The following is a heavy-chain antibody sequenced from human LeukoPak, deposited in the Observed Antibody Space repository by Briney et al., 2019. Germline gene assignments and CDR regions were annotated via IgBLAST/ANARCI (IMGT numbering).Heavy chain of an antibody. CDR3: ARPYYYDSRIDP. CDR1: GGSISSGDYY. CDR2: MYYSGST. V-gene: IGHV4-30-4*01. D-gene: IGHD3-22*01. Sequence: SETLSLTCTVSGGSISSGDYYWSCIRQPPGKGLEWIAYMYYSGSTYYNPSLKSRVTMSADTSKNQLSLKLSSVTAADTAVYYCARPYYYDSRIDPWGQGILVTVSS. J-gene: IGHJ5*02.